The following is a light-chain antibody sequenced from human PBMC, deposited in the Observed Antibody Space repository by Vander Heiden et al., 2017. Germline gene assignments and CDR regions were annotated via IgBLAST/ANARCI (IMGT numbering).Light chain of an antibody. CDR3: QQYYTAPWT. V-gene: IGKV4-1*01. Sequence: DIVMTQSPDSLAVSLGERATINCKSTQSVLYRSNNKNYLAWYQQKPGQPPKLLFYWASTRESGVPDRFSGSGSGTDFTLTISSLQAEDVAVYFCQQYYTAPWTFGQGTRVEAK. CDR1: QSVLYRSNNKNY. J-gene: IGKJ1*01. CDR2: WAS.